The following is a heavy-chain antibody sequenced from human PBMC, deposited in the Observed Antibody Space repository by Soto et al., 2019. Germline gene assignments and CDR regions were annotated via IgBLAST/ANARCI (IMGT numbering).Heavy chain of an antibody. J-gene: IGHJ4*02. CDR3: ARYGSGTYYPTTFDY. D-gene: IGHD3-10*01. Sequence: QVQLQESGPGLVKPSQTLSLTCTVSGGSISSGGYYWSWIRQHPGKGLECIGYIYYSGSTYYNPSLKSRVTISLDTSDNQFSRKLSSVTAADTAVYYCARYGSGTYYPTTFDYWGQGTLVTVS. CDR1: GGSISSGGYY. V-gene: IGHV4-31*03. CDR2: IYYSGST.